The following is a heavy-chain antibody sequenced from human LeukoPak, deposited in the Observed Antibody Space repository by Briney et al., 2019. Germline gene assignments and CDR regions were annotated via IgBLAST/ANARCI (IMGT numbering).Heavy chain of an antibody. CDR1: GFTVSSNY. V-gene: IGHV3-53*01. CDR3: ARVAGWHWFDP. D-gene: IGHD6-19*01. J-gene: IGHJ5*02. Sequence: GGSLRLSCAASGFTVSSNYMSWVRQAPGRGLEWVSSIRPSGDNTYYGDSVKGRFTISRDNSKNTVHLQMNNMRVDDTAVYYCARVAGWHWFDPWGQGTLVTVSS. CDR2: IRPSGDNT.